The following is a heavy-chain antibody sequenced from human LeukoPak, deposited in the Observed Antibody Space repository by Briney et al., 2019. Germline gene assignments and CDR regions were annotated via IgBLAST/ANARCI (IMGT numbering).Heavy chain of an antibody. J-gene: IGHJ4*02. CDR2: IYYSENS. Sequence: SETRSLTCTVSGGSISSRSYYWGWIRQPPGKGLEWIGSIYYSENSYYNPSLKSRVTISVDTSKNQFSLKLSSVTAADTAVYYCARLGLVGPYSSSGYYFDYWGQGNLVAVSS. CDR1: GGSISSRSYY. D-gene: IGHD6-6*01. CDR3: ARLGLVGPYSSSGYYFDY. V-gene: IGHV4-39*01.